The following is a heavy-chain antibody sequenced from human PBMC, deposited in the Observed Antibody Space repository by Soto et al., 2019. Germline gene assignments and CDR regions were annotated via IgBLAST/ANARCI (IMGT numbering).Heavy chain of an antibody. CDR1: EFTFTNYW. J-gene: IGHJ4*02. CDR2: INQDGSEK. D-gene: IGHD6-19*01. V-gene: IGHV3-7*03. CDR3: AKDATRSDGWYYFDY. Sequence: PGGSLRLSXAGSEFTFTNYWMTWVRQAPGKGLEWVASINQDGSEKYYADSAKGRFTISRDNSKNALYLQMSSLRAEDTAIYYCAKDATRSDGWYYFDYWGQGTLVTVSS.